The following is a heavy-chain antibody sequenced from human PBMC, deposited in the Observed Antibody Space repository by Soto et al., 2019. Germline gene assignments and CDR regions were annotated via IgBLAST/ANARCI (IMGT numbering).Heavy chain of an antibody. D-gene: IGHD2-15*01. V-gene: IGHV1-18*04. CDR3: ARDRYCSGGSCRYYYYGMDV. CDR1: GYTFTSYG. CDR2: ISAYNGNT. Sequence: ASVKVSCKASGYTFTSYGISWVRQAPGQGLGWMGWISAYNGNTNYAQKLQGRVTMTTDTSTSTAYMELRSLRSDDTAVYYCARDRYCSGGSCRYYYYGMDVRGQGTTVTVSS. J-gene: IGHJ6*02.